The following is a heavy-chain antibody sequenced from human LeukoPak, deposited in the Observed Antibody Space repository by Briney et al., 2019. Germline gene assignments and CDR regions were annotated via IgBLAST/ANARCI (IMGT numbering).Heavy chain of an antibody. D-gene: IGHD4-23*01. Sequence: ASVNVSCKTSGYTFTGYYVHWVRQAPGQGLEWMGWINPDSGDTKYAQKFQGRVTVTRDTSINTVYMELTSLTSDDTAVYYCARERIVVVTLSDAIDIWGQGTMVTVST. CDR3: ARERIVVVTLSDAIDI. J-gene: IGHJ3*02. CDR1: GYTFTGYY. CDR2: INPDSGDT. V-gene: IGHV1-2*02.